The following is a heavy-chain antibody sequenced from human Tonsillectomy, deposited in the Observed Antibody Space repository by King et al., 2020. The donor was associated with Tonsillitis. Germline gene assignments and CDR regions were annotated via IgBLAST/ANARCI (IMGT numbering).Heavy chain of an antibody. CDR3: AKDGIPLSDWYFDL. J-gene: IGHJ2*01. V-gene: IGHV3-30*02. D-gene: IGHD2-21*01. Sequence: DSVKGRFTISRDNSKNKLYLEMNGLRVEDTAVYYCAKDGIPLSDWYFDLWGRGTLVTVSS.